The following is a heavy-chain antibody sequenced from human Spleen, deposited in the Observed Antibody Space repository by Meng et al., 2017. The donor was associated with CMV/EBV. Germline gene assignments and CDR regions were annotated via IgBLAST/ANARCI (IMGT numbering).Heavy chain of an antibody. V-gene: IGHV3-21*04. J-gene: IGHJ6*02. D-gene: IGHD1-26*01. CDR2: ISSSSSYI. CDR3: GKGAVSGSHYHGMDV. CDR1: GFTFSSYS. Sequence: GESLKISCAASGFTFSSYSMNWVRQAPGKGLEWVSSISSSSSYIYYAVSVKGRFTISRDNAKIPLYLQMNSLRAEDTAVYYCGKGAVSGSHYHGMDVWGQGTAVTVSS.